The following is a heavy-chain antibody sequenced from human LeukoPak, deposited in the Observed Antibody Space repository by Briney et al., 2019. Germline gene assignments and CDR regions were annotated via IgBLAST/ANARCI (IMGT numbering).Heavy chain of an antibody. CDR1: GYTFTGYY. V-gene: IGHV1-2*02. CDR3: ARDQGALDFWSGFSENFDY. CDR2: INPNSGGT. J-gene: IGHJ4*02. Sequence: ASVKVSCKASGYTFTGYYMHWVRQAPGQGLEWMGWINPNSGGTNYAQKFQGRVTMTRDTSISTAYMELSRLRSDDTAVYYCARDQGALDFWSGFSENFDYWGQGTLVTVSS. D-gene: IGHD3-3*01.